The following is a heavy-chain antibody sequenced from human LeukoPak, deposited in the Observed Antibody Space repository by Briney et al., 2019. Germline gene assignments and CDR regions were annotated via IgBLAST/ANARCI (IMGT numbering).Heavy chain of an antibody. Sequence: GGSLRPSCAASGFTFNIYWMSWVRQTPGKGLEWVANINQDGSEKYYADSVKGRFTISRDNARNSLYLQMNSLRTEDTSVYYCAPHCSSASCPDYWGQGTLVTVSS. J-gene: IGHJ4*02. CDR1: GFTFNIYW. CDR3: APHCSSASCPDY. D-gene: IGHD2-2*01. V-gene: IGHV3-7*01. CDR2: INQDGSEK.